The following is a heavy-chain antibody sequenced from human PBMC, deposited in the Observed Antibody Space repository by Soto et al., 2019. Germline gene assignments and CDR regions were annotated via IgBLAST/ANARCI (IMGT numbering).Heavy chain of an antibody. CDR2: VFYSGST. CDR3: ARDGDKDGSGYNDAFDI. V-gene: IGHV4-59*01. D-gene: IGHD3-22*01. Sequence: SETLSLTCTVSGDSISSYYWSWIRQAPWKGLEWIGYVFYSGSTNYNPSLKSRVTISIGTSKNQFSLELTSVTAVDTAVYYCARDGDKDGSGYNDAFDIWGQGTMVTVSS. J-gene: IGHJ3*02. CDR1: GDSISSYY.